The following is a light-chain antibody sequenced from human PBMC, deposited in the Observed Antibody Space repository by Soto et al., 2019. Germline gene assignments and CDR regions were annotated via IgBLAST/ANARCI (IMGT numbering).Light chain of an antibody. Sequence: EIVLTQSPGTLSLSPGERATLSCRASQSVTNSYLAWYKQKPGQAPSLLIYGASSRATGIPDRFSGSGSGTDFTLTISRLEPEDFAVYYCQQYGSSLITFGQGTRLEIK. V-gene: IGKV3-20*01. CDR3: QQYGSSLIT. J-gene: IGKJ5*01. CDR1: QSVTNSY. CDR2: GAS.